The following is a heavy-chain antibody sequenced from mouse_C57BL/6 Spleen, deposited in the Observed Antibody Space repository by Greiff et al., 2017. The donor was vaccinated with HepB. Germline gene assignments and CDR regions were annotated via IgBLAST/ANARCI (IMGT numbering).Heavy chain of an antibody. CDR3: ARCGGYDPFDY. V-gene: IGHV1-26*01. CDR2: INPNNGGT. J-gene: IGHJ2*01. Sequence: VQLQQSGPELVKPGASVKISCKASGYTFTDYYMNWVKQSHGKSLEWIGDINPNNGGTSYNQKFKGKATLTVDKSSSTAYMELRSLTSEDSAVYYCARCGGYDPFDYWGQGTTLTVSS. D-gene: IGHD2-3*01. CDR1: GYTFTDYY.